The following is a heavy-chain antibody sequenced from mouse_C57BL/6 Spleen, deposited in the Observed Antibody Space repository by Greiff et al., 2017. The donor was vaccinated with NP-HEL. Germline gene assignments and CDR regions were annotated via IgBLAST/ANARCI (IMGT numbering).Heavy chain of an antibody. CDR1: GFTFSDYG. CDR2: ISSGSSTI. Sequence: EVQRVESGGGLVKPGGSLKLSCAASGFTFSDYGMHWVRQAPEKGLEWVAYISSGSSTIYYADTVKGRFTISRDNAKNTLFLQMTSLRSEDTAMYYCARLYYGSSYGFAYWGQGTLVTVSA. CDR3: ARLYYGSSYGFAY. V-gene: IGHV5-17*01. J-gene: IGHJ3*01. D-gene: IGHD1-1*01.